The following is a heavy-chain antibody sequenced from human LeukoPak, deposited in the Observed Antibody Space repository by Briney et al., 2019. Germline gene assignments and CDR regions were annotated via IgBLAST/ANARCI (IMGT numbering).Heavy chain of an antibody. V-gene: IGHV1-18*01. D-gene: IGHD3-22*01. J-gene: IGHJ3*02. CDR3: ARGRIDSSGYWLFLSDGFDI. CDR2: ISAYNGNT. Sequence: ASVKVSCKASGYTFTSYGISWVRQAPGQGLEWMGWISAYNGNTNYAQKLQGRVTMTRDTSTSTAYMELSSLRSDDTAVYYCARGRIDSSGYWLFLSDGFDIWGQGTMVTVSS. CDR1: GYTFTSYG.